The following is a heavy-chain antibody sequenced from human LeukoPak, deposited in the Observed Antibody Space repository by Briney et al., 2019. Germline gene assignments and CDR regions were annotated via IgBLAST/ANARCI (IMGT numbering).Heavy chain of an antibody. Sequence: SETLSLTCTVSGGSISSSSYYWGWIRQPPGKGLEWIGSIYYSGSTYYNPSLKSRVTISVDTSKNQFSLKLSSVTAADTAVYYCARDRYYYDSSGYYYFGYWGQGTLVTVSS. D-gene: IGHD3-22*01. V-gene: IGHV4-39*07. CDR1: GGSISSSSYY. CDR3: ARDRYYYDSSGYYYFGY. CDR2: IYYSGST. J-gene: IGHJ4*02.